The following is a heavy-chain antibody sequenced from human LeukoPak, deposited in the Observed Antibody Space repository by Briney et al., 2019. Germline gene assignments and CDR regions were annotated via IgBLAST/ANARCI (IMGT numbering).Heavy chain of an antibody. CDR3: ARFALHGMDV. CDR2: IYYSGST. CDR1: GGSISSYY. Sequence: SETLSLTCTVSGGSISSYYWSWIRQPPGKGLEWIGYIYYSGSTNYNPSLKSRVTISVDTSKNQFSLKLSSVTAADTAAYYCARFALHGMDVWGQGTTVTVSS. J-gene: IGHJ6*02. V-gene: IGHV4-59*01.